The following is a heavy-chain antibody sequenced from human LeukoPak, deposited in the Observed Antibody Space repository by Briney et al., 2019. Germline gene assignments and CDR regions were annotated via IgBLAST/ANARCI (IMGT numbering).Heavy chain of an antibody. CDR2: INWNGGST. CDR1: GFTFDDYG. Sequence: PGGSLRLSCAASGFTFDDYGMSWVRQAPGKGLEWVSGINWNGGSTSYADSVKGRFTISRDNAKNSLYLQMNSLRAEDTALYYCARDHNKYSSGWYLWDYWGQGTLVTVSS. CDR3: ARDHNKYSSGWYLWDY. J-gene: IGHJ4*02. V-gene: IGHV3-20*04. D-gene: IGHD6-19*01.